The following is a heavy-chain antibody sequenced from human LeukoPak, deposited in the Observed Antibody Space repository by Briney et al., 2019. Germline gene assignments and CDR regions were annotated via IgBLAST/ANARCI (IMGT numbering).Heavy chain of an antibody. V-gene: IGHV1-18*04. D-gene: IGHD1-26*01. CDR1: GYTFTSYG. J-gene: IGHJ4*02. Sequence: EASVKVSCKASGYTFTSYGISWVRQAPGQGLEWMGWISAYNGNTNYAQKFQGRVTMTRDTSISTAYMELSRLRSDDTAVYYCARVSGKWELLSGDYWGQGTLVTVSS. CDR2: ISAYNGNT. CDR3: ARVSGKWELLSGDY.